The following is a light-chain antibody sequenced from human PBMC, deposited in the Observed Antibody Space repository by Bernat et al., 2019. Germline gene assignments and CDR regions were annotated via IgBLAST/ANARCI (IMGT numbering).Light chain of an antibody. CDR2: YDS. CDR3: HVWDSRSDHSV. J-gene: IGLJ1*01. CDR1: NIGSKS. Sequence: SYVLTQPPSVSVAPGKTARISCGGNNIGSKSVHWYQQKPGQAPILIYYDSDRPSGIPERFSASNSGNTATLTINGVEAGDEADFYCHVWDSRSDHSVFGPGTKVTVL. V-gene: IGLV3-21*04.